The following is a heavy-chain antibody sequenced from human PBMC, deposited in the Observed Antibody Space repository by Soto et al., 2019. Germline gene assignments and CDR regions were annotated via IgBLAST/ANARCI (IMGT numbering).Heavy chain of an antibody. CDR1: GFTFSSYA. CDR3: AKVVTGNYFYYYAVDV. Sequence: EVQLLESGGGLVQPGGSLRLSCAASGFTFSSYAMSWVRQAPGKGLEGVSSLGDGGGSAYYRDSVKGRFSISRDNSENMVYLQMNSLRAEDTAIYFCAKVVTGNYFYYYAVDVWGQGTTVTVSS. V-gene: IGHV3-23*01. D-gene: IGHD6-19*01. J-gene: IGHJ6*02. CDR2: LGDGGGSA.